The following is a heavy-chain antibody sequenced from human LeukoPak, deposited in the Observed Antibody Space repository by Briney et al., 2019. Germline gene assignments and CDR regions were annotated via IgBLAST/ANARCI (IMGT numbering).Heavy chain of an antibody. Sequence: GGSLRLSCAASGFTFDDYAMHWVRQAPGKGLEWVSGISWNSGSIGYADSVKGRFTISRDNAKNSLYLQMNSLRAEDTAVYYCARGRGAYYTNDYWGQGSLVTVSS. CDR1: GFTFDDYA. J-gene: IGHJ4*02. CDR3: ARGRGAYYTNDY. CDR2: ISWNSGSI. V-gene: IGHV3-9*01. D-gene: IGHD1-26*01.